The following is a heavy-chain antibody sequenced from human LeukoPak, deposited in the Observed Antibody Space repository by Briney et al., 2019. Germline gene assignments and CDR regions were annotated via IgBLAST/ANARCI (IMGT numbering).Heavy chain of an antibody. J-gene: IGHJ5*02. CDR1: GYTFTSYG. D-gene: IGHD3-3*01. Sequence: ASVKVSCKASGYTFTSYGISWVRQAPGQGLEWMGWISAYNGNTNYAQKFQGRVTITADKSTSTAYMELSSLRSDDTAVYYCARGLRFLEWFDPWGQGTLVTVSS. CDR2: ISAYNGNT. V-gene: IGHV1-18*01. CDR3: ARGLRFLEWFDP.